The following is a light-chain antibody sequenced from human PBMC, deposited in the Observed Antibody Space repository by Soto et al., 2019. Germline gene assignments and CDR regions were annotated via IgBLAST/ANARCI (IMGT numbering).Light chain of an antibody. CDR2: DAS. J-gene: IGKJ3*01. Sequence: EIVLTQSPATLSLSPGERATLSCRARQSVSSYLAWYQQKPGQAPRLLIYDASNRATGIPARFSGSGSGTDFTLTISSLEPEDFAVYYCQQRSNWPPLLTVGRRTKVHI. V-gene: IGKV3-11*01. CDR1: QSVSSY. CDR3: QQRSNWPPLLT.